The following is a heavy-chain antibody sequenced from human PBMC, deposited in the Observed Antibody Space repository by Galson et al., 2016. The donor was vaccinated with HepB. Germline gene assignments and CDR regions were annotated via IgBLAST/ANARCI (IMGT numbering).Heavy chain of an antibody. CDR3: ASCSGGSCYSVDY. J-gene: IGHJ4*02. D-gene: IGHD2-15*01. V-gene: IGHV1-46*01. CDR1: GYTFTSHY. Sequence: SVKVSCKASGYTFTSHYMHWVRQAPGQGLEWMGIINPSGGSTSYAQKFQGRVTMTRDTSTSTVYMELSSLRYEDTAVYYCASCSGGSCYSVDYWGQGTLVTVSS. CDR2: INPSGGST.